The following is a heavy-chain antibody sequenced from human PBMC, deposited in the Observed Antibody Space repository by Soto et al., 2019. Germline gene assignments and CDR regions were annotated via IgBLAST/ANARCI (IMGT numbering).Heavy chain of an antibody. J-gene: IGHJ6*02. Sequence: ASVKVSCKASGYTFTSYGISWVRQAPGQGLEWMGWISAYNGNTNYAQKLQGRVTMTTDTSTSTAYMELRSLRSDDTAVYYCARDVRGAGYYYYYGMDVWGQGTTVTVS. CDR2: ISAYNGNT. D-gene: IGHD3-16*01. CDR3: ARDVRGAGYYYYYGMDV. V-gene: IGHV1-18*04. CDR1: GYTFTSYG.